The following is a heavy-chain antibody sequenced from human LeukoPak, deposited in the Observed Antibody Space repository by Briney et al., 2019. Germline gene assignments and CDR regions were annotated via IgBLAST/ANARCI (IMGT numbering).Heavy chain of an antibody. CDR2: INPSGGST. CDR1: GYTFTSYY. J-gene: IGHJ5*02. CDR3: ARDLEQGSSSSPWFDP. V-gene: IGHV1-46*01. Sequence: ASVKVSCKASGYTFTSYYMHWVRQAPGQGLEWMGIINPSGGSTSYAQKFQGRVTMTRDMSTSTVYMELSSLRSEDTAVYYCARDLEQGSSSSPWFDPWGQGTLVNVSS. D-gene: IGHD6-6*01.